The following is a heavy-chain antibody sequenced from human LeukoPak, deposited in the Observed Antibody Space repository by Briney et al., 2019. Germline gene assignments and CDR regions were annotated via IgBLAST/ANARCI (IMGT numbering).Heavy chain of an antibody. V-gene: IGHV3-48*03. J-gene: IGHJ4*02. Sequence: PGGSLRLSCAASGFTFSSSEMNWVRQAPGKGLEWISYISSSGSDIYYADSVRGRFTISRDNAKNSLYLQLNSLRAEDTAVYYCARAEDGSITGFDYWGQGTLVTVSS. CDR3: ARAEDGSITGFDY. CDR2: ISSSGSDI. CDR1: GFTFSSSE. D-gene: IGHD3-10*01.